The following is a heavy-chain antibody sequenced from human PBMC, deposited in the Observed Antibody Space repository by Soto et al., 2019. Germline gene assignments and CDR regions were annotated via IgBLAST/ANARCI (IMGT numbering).Heavy chain of an antibody. D-gene: IGHD3-16*01. CDR3: AKSPTPGSPAYYFDS. J-gene: IGHJ4*02. V-gene: IGHV3-23*01. Sequence: GGSLRLSCVASGFAFNTYAVTWVRQAPGKGLEWVSAISGSGGGTYYADSVKGRFTISRDNSKSTLYLQMSNLRAEDTAVYYCAKSPTPGSPAYYFDSWGQGTLVTVSS. CDR2: ISGSGGGT. CDR1: GFAFNTYA.